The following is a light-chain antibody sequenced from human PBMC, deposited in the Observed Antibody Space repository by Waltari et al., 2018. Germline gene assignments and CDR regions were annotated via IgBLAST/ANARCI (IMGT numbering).Light chain of an antibody. Sequence: EIVMTQSPETLSVSPGQRVTLSCRASQNIDASLAWHQQRPGQAPRVLISGASYRVTGIPDRFSGGGSGTEFTLTFSSLQSEDVAIYYCQQFHTWPLTFGGGTKVEIK. J-gene: IGKJ4*01. CDR2: GAS. V-gene: IGKV3-15*01. CDR3: QQFHTWPLT. CDR1: QNIDAS.